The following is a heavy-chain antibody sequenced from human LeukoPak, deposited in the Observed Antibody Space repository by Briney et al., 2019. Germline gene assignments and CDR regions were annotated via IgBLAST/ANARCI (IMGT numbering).Heavy chain of an antibody. CDR3: ARVYSYGLFDY. CDR2: IYYSGST. CDR1: GGSISSSNW. Sequence: SGTLSLTCAVSGGSISSSNWWSWVRQPPGKGLEWIGSIYYSGSTYYNPSLKSRVTISVDTSKNQFSLKLSSVTAADTAVYYCARVYSYGLFDYWGQGTLVTVSS. V-gene: IGHV4-4*02. J-gene: IGHJ4*02. D-gene: IGHD5-18*01.